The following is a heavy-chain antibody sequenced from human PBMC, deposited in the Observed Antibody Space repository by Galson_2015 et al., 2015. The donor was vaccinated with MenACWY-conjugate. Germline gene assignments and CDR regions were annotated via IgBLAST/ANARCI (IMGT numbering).Heavy chain of an antibody. Sequence: SLRLSCAASGFTFSSYAMHWVRQAPGKGLEWVAVISYDGSNKYYADSVKGRFTISRDNSKNTLYLQMNSLRAEDTAVYYCARVAGSWYRVDYWGQGTLVTVSS. V-gene: IGHV3-30*04. CDR3: ARVAGSWYRVDY. J-gene: IGHJ4*02. CDR1: GFTFSSYA. CDR2: ISYDGSNK. D-gene: IGHD6-13*01.